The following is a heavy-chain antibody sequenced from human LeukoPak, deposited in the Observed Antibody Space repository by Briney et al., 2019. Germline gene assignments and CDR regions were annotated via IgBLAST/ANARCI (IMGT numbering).Heavy chain of an antibody. J-gene: IGHJ4*02. V-gene: IGHV1-2*02. CDR2: INPKSGVT. CDR1: GYTFTGYY. D-gene: IGHD3-22*01. Sequence: ASVKVSCQASGYTFTGYYMHWVRQAPGQGLEWMGWINPKSGVTNYAQKFQGRVTMTRDTSISTAYMELSRLRSDDTAVYYCARGMTYYYDSSGYYYQDYWGQGTLVTVSS. CDR3: ARGMTYYYDSSGYYYQDY.